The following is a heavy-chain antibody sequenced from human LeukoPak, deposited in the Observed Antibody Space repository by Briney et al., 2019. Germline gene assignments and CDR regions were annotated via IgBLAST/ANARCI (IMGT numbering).Heavy chain of an antibody. V-gene: IGHV1-2*02. J-gene: IGHJ3*02. D-gene: IGHD3-22*01. Sequence: ASVKVSCKASGYTFTSYGISWVRQAPGQGLEWMGWINPNSGGTNYAQKFQGRVTMTRDTSISTAYMELSRLRSDDTAVYYCARATMTPGAFDIWGQGTMVTVSS. CDR1: GYTFTSYG. CDR2: INPNSGGT. CDR3: ARATMTPGAFDI.